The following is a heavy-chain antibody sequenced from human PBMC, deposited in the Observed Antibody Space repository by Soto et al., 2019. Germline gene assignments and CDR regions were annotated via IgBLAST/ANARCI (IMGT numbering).Heavy chain of an antibody. Sequence: SETLSLTCTVSGGSVSSGSYYWSWIRQPPGKGLEWIGYIYYSGSTNYNSSLKSRVTISVDTSKNQFSLKLSSVTAADTAVYYCAREVRKGGATRVDYWGKGSLGTISS. D-gene: IGHD1-26*01. CDR2: IYYSGST. CDR3: AREVRKGGATRVDY. V-gene: IGHV4-61*01. CDR1: GGSVSSGSYY. J-gene: IGHJ4*02.